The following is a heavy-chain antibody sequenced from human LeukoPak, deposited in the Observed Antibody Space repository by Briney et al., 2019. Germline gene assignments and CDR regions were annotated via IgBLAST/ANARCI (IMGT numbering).Heavy chain of an antibody. D-gene: IGHD1-1*01. J-gene: IGHJ4*02. CDR3: ARGGTFVSDY. Sequence: GGSLRLSCAASGFTFSTLWMSWVRQAPGKGLEWVANIKEDGSEKYYVDSMKGRFTVSRDSAKNSLYLQMDSLRAEDTAVYYCARGGTFVSDYWGQGTLVTVSS. CDR1: GFTFSTLW. V-gene: IGHV3-7*01. CDR2: IKEDGSEK.